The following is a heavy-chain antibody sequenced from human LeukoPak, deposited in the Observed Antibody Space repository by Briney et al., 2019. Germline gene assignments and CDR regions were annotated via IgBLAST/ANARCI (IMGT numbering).Heavy chain of an antibody. V-gene: IGHV3-33*01. J-gene: IGHJ4*02. CDR2: IQSDGSQE. CDR3: ARDSCLIKTCLVY. D-gene: IGHD3-10*01. CDR1: GFIFSHFG. Sequence: GGSLRLSCATSGFIFSHFGMHWVRQAPGKGLEWVAAIQSDGSQEYFADSVKGRSTISRDKSKSTIYLQIDTLRAEDTAVYYCARDSCLIKTCLVYWGQGTLVTVSS.